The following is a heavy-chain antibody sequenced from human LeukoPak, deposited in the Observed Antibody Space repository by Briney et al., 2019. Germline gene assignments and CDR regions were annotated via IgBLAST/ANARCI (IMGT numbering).Heavy chain of an antibody. V-gene: IGHV4-38-2*02. CDR2: LYHSGST. D-gene: IGHD4-17*01. Sequence: SETLSLTCTVSGGSISSGYYWGWVRQPPGKGLEWVGSLYHSGSTYYNPSLKSRVTVSVDTSKNQFSLKLTSVTAADTAVYYCAGYGDYVSYWGQGTLVTVSS. CDR1: GGSISSGYY. CDR3: AGYGDYVSY. J-gene: IGHJ4*02.